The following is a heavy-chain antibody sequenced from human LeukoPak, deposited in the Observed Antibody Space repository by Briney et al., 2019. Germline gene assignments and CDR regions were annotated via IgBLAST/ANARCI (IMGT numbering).Heavy chain of an antibody. CDR1: GFTFSSYS. D-gene: IGHD4/OR15-4a*01. Sequence: PGGSLRLSCAASGFTFSSYSMHWVRQAPGKGLEFVSAISANGGNRYYGKSVKGRFTISRDISKNSLYLQMNSLRAEDTAVYYCVRVFGAGYSDYWGQGTLVTVSS. CDR3: VRVFGAGYSDY. CDR2: ISANGGNR. J-gene: IGHJ4*02. V-gene: IGHV3-64*01.